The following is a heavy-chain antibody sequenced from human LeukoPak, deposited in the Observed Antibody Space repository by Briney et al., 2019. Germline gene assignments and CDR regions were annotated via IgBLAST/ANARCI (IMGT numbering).Heavy chain of an antibody. CDR3: ARGEPRYQYAMDV. J-gene: IGHJ6*02. CDR1: GCSISSGYY. CDR2: MYISGTT. Sequence: SETLSLTCAVSGCSISSGYYWGWIRQPPGKGLEWIGRMYISGTTNYNPTLKSRVTISVDTSKNQFSLKVSSVTAADTAVYYCARGEPRYQYAMDVWGQGTTATVSS. D-gene: IGHD2-2*01. V-gene: IGHV4-38-2*01.